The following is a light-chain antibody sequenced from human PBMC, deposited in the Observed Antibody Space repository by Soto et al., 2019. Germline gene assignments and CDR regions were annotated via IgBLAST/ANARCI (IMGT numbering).Light chain of an antibody. CDR3: HQYSNTFRT. CDR1: QTVGSN. J-gene: IGKJ1*01. CDR2: LAS. V-gene: IGKV3-15*01. Sequence: EIVMTQSPATLSVSPGERATLSCRASQTVGSNLAWYQQKPGQAPRLLVYLASTRVTGIPARFSGSGSGTEFTLTISSLQSEDFAVYYCHQYSNTFRTFGQGTKVDIK.